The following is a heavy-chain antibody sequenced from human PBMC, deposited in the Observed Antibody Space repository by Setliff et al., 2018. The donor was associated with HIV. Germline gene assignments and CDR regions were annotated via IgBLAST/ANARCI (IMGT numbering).Heavy chain of an antibody. CDR2: IRLSGGS. V-gene: IGHV4-4*07. CDR1: GASVGNHH. J-gene: IGHJ4*02. CDR3: ARLWSSNGLFCLLDS. Sequence: PSETLSLTCRVSGASVGNHHWTCIRHTAEKRLEYICRIRLSGGSNYNPSLSSRVTMSVDTSNNQFSLRLKSVTSADTAVYYCARLWSSNGLFCLLDSRGQGTRVTVAS. D-gene: IGHD2-8*01.